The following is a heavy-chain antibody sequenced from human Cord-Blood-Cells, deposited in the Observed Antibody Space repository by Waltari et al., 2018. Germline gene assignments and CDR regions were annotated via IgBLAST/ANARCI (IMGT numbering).Heavy chain of an antibody. V-gene: IGHV4-39*01. CDR1: GGSISSSSYY. D-gene: IGHD6-6*01. J-gene: IGHJ2*01. CDR3: ASAWSIAARPESWYFDL. Sequence: QLQLQESGPGLVKPSETLSLTCTVSGGSISSSSYYWGWIRQPPGKGLEWIGSIYYSGGTYYNPALKVRVTISVDTSKNQFSLKRSSVTAADTAAYYCASAWSIAARPESWYFDLWGRGTLVTVSS. CDR2: IYYSGGT.